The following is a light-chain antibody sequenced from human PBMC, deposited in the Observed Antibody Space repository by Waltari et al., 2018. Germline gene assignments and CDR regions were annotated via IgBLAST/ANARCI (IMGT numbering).Light chain of an antibody. J-gene: IGKJ1*01. CDR3: QNHERLPAT. Sequence: EVVLTPSPGTLSLSPGERATPSCRASQSVGRYIVWYQQRPGQAPRLLIYAASSRAPGIPDRFSGSGFGTDFSLTISRLEPEDFAVYYCQNHERLPATFGQGTKVEIK. V-gene: IGKV3-20*01. CDR2: AAS. CDR1: QSVGRY.